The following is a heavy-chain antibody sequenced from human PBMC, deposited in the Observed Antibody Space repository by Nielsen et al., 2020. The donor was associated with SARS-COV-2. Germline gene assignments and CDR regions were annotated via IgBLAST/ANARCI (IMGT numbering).Heavy chain of an antibody. CDR1: GFTFDDYV. Sequence: LKISCAASGFTFDDYVMHWVRQAPGKGLEWVSGISWNSGSIGYADSVKGRFTISRDNAKNSLYLQMNSLRDEDTALYYCATQGYWGQGTLVTVSS. CDR2: ISWNSGSI. CDR3: ATQGY. J-gene: IGHJ4*02. V-gene: IGHV3-9*01.